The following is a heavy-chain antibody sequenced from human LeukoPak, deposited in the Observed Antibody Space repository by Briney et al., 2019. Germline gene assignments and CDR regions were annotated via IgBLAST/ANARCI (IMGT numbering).Heavy chain of an antibody. D-gene: IGHD6-13*01. CDR3: AREWEQLGPHYGMDV. V-gene: IGHV1-46*01. CDR2: INPSGGST. J-gene: IGHJ6*02. Sequence: GASVKVSCKASGYTFTSYYMHWVRQAPGQGLEWMGIINPSGGSTSYAQKFQGRVTMTRDTSTSTVYMELSSLRSEDTAVYYCAREWEQLGPHYGMDVWGQGTTVTVSS. CDR1: GYTFTSYY.